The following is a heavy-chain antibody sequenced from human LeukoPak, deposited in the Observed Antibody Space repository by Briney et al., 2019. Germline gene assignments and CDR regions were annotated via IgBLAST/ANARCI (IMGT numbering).Heavy chain of an antibody. J-gene: IGHJ4*02. CDR1: GFTFSSYG. CDR2: IRYDGSNK. V-gene: IGHV3-30*02. Sequence: PGGSLRLSCAASGFTFSSYGMHWVRQAPGKGLERVAFIRYDGSNKYCADSVKGRFTISRDNSKNTLYLQMNSLRAEDTAVYYCAREGYGDYGGGYWGQGTLVTVSS. D-gene: IGHD4-17*01. CDR3: AREGYGDYGGGY.